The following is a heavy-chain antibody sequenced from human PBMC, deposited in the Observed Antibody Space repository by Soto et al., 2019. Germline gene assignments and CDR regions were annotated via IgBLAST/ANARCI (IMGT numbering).Heavy chain of an antibody. CDR1: GFTFSDYY. Sequence: GGSLRLSCAASGFTFSDYYMSWIRQAPGKGLEWVSYISSSSSYTNYADSVKGRFTISRDNAKNSLYLQMNSLRAEDTAVYYCAREFPVYGGNGYYFDYWGQGTLVTVSS. CDR2: ISSSSSYT. V-gene: IGHV3-11*06. CDR3: AREFPVYGGNGYYFDY. J-gene: IGHJ4*02. D-gene: IGHD4-17*01.